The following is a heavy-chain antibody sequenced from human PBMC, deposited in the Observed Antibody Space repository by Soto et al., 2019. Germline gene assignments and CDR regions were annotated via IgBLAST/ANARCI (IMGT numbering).Heavy chain of an antibody. CDR1: GFTFSNAW. Sequence: EVQLVESGGGLLEPGGSLRLSCTASGFTFSNAWMTWVLQAQGKGLEWVGRIKSKTAGGTTDYAAHVKGRFTISRDDSKNTMYLQMNRLNTADTAVDYCTLPRGPMIRPWGQGTLVTVSS. CDR2: IKSKTAGGTT. CDR3: TLPRGPMIRP. D-gene: IGHD3-22*01. J-gene: IGHJ4*02. V-gene: IGHV3-15*01.